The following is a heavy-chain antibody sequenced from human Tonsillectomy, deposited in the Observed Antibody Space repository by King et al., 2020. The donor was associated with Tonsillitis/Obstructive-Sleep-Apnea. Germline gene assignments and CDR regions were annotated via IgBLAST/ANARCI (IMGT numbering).Heavy chain of an antibody. V-gene: IGHV5-51*01. Sequence: VQLVESGAEVKKPGESLKISCNVSGYSFTTYWIGWVRQMPGKGLEWMGIIYPGDSDTRYSPSFQGQVTISADRSISTAYLQWTSLKASDTAMYYCARHLGNLENSSHYYYYYMDVWGKGTTVTVSS. D-gene: IGHD6-13*01. CDR1: GYSFTTYW. CDR2: IYPGDSDT. CDR3: ARHLGNLENSSHYYYYYMDV. J-gene: IGHJ6*03.